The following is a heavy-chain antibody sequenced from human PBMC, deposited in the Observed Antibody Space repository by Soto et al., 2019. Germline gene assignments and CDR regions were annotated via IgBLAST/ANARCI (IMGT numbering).Heavy chain of an antibody. CDR3: ARQARPYGSGSYYNNY. Sequence: PGGSLRLSCSASGFTFSSYQMHWVRQAPGKGLEWVALISYDGSNTYYADSEKGRLTISRDNSKNKLYLQVSSLRAEDTAVYYCARQARPYGSGSYYNNYWGQGTLVTVSS. V-gene: IGHV3-30-3*01. CDR2: ISYDGSNT. D-gene: IGHD3-10*01. CDR1: GFTFSSYQ. J-gene: IGHJ4*02.